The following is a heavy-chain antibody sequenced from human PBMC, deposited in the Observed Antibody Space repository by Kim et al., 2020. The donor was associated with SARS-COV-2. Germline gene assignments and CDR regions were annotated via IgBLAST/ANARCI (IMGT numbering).Heavy chain of an antibody. CDR3: TRGPPYSESYWDAFDI. CDR2: IRSKANSYAT. CDR1: GFTFSDSA. V-gene: IGHV3-73*01. J-gene: IGHJ3*02. Sequence: GGSLRLSCAASGFTFSDSAMHWVRQASGKGLEWVGRIRSKANSYATVYAASVKGRFTIARDDSKKTAYLQMNSLKTEDTAVYYCTRGPPYSESYWDAFDIWGQVTKLTVSS. D-gene: IGHD1-26*01.